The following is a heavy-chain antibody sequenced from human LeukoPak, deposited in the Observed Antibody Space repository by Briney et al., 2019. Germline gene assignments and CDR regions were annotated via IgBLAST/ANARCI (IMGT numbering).Heavy chain of an antibody. V-gene: IGHV3-48*02. CDR1: GFTFSSYS. J-gene: IGHJ4*02. CDR3: VKGGGNSRPYFFDY. Sequence: GGSLRLSCAASGFTFSSYSMNWVRQAPGKGLEWISYITSGSGTIYYADSVKGRFTISRDNGRNSLYLQMNSLRDEDTAVYYCVKGGGNSRPYFFDYWGQGTLITVSS. D-gene: IGHD4-23*01. CDR2: ITSGSGTI.